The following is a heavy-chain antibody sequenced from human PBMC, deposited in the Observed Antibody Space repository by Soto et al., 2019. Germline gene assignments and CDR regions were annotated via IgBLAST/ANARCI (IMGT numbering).Heavy chain of an antibody. V-gene: IGHV3-23*01. J-gene: IGHJ3*02. Sequence: EVQLLESGGGLVQPGGSLRLSCAASGFTFSSYAMSWVRQAPGKGLEWVSAISGSGGSTYYADSVKGRFTISRDNSKNTLYLDMYSLCAEDTAAYYCAKDPNFWSGRDAFDIWCQGTMVIVSS. CDR3: AKDPNFWSGRDAFDI. D-gene: IGHD3-3*01. CDR1: GFTFSSYA. CDR2: ISGSGGST.